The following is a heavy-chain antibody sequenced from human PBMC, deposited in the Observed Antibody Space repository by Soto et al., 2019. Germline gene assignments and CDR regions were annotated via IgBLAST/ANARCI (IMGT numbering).Heavy chain of an antibody. V-gene: IGHV5-51*01. Sequence: GESLKISCKGSGYSFTSYWIAWVRQMPGKGLEWMGIIYRGDSDIRYSPSFQGQVTISTDKSISTAYLQWNSLKASDTAMYYCAKQDRAAGEDYWGQGTPVTVSS. CDR2: IYRGDSDI. CDR3: AKQDRAAGEDY. CDR1: GYSFTSYW. J-gene: IGHJ4*02. D-gene: IGHD6-13*01.